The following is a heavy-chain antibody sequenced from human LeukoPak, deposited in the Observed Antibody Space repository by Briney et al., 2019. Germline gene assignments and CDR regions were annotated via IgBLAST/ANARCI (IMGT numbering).Heavy chain of an antibody. CDR3: ARLPTGYPNWFDI. D-gene: IGHD3-9*01. CDR1: GGSINFSAYT. CDR2: IHYNGNT. V-gene: IGHV4-39*01. J-gene: IGHJ5*02. Sequence: ASETLSLTCTVSGGSINFSAYTWGWVRQSPGKGLEFILAIHYNGNTYYNPSLMSRVTLFVDTSKNQFSLTLSSLTATDTAVYYCARLPTGYPNWFDIWGQGTLVTVSP.